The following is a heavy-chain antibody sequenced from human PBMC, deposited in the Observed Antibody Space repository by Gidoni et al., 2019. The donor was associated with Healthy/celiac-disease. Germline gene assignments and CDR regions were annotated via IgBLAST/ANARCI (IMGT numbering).Heavy chain of an antibody. Sequence: EVQLVESGGGLVQPGGSLRPSCAASGFTVSSNYMSWVRQSPGKGLEWVSVIYSGGSTYYADSVKGRFTISRDNSKNTLYLQMNSLRAEDTAVYYCARDQVVGALYYYYGMDVWGQGTTVTVSS. V-gene: IGHV3-66*02. D-gene: IGHD1-26*01. CDR3: ARDQVVGALYYYYGMDV. CDR1: GFTVSSNY. J-gene: IGHJ6*02. CDR2: IYSGGST.